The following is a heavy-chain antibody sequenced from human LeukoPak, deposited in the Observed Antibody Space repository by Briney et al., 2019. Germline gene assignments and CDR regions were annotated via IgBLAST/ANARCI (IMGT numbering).Heavy chain of an antibody. J-gene: IGHJ4*02. CDR1: GYTFTSYD. D-gene: IGHD3-22*01. CDR3: AREITMIELDY. Sequence: GASVKVSCKASGYTFTSYDINWVRQATGQGLEWMGWISAYNGNTNYAQKLQGRVTMTTDTSTSTAYMELRSLRSDDTAVYYCAREITMIELDYWGQGTLVTVSS. V-gene: IGHV1-18*01. CDR2: ISAYNGNT.